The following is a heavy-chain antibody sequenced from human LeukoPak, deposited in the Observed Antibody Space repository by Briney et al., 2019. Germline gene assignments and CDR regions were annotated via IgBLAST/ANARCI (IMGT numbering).Heavy chain of an antibody. D-gene: IGHD6-13*01. CDR3: ARDGIAAASDI. V-gene: IGHV3-21*01. Sequence: GGSLRLSCAASGFTFSSYSMNWVRQAPGKGLEWVSSISSSSYIYYADSAKGRFTISRDNAKNSLYLRMNSLRAEDTAVYYCARDGIAAASDIWGQGTMVTVSS. J-gene: IGHJ3*02. CDR1: GFTFSSYS. CDR2: ISSSSYI.